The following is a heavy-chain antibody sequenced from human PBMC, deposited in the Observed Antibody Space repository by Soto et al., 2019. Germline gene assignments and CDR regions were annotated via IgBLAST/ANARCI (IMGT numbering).Heavy chain of an antibody. CDR3: ARDHEAADYYYYGMDV. D-gene: IGHD2-15*01. CDR2: IIPILGIA. Sequence: SVKVSCKASGGTFSSYTISLVRQAPGQGLDWMGRIIPILGIANYAQKFQGRVTITADKSTSTAYMELSSLRSEDTAVYYCARDHEAADYYYYGMDVWGQGTTVTVSS. J-gene: IGHJ6*02. V-gene: IGHV1-69*04. CDR1: GGTFSSYT.